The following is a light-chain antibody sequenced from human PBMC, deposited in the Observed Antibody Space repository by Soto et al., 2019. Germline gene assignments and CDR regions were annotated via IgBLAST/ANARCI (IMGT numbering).Light chain of an antibody. CDR2: DVR. CDR1: SSDIGGYNY. J-gene: IGLJ2*01. CDR3: SSYTSSSTVI. Sequence: QSALTQPASMSGSPGQSITISCTGTSSDIGGYNYISWYQQLPGKAPKFIIYDVRNRPSGVSNRFSGSRSSNTASLTISGLQAEDEADYYCSSYTSSSTVIFGGGTKLTVL. V-gene: IGLV2-14*01.